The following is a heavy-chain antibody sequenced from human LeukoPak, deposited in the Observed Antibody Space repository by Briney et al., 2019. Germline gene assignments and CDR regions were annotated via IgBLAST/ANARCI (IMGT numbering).Heavy chain of an antibody. CDR2: IYSGGST. V-gene: IGHV3-53*01. CDR3: ARGYYYDSSGYFA. Sequence: GGSLRLSCAASGFTVSSNYMSWVRQAPGKGLEWVSVIYSGGSTYYADSVKGRFTISRDNFKNTLYLQMNSLRAEDTAVYYCARGYYYDSSGYFAWGQGTLVTVSS. CDR1: GFTVSSNY. J-gene: IGHJ4*02. D-gene: IGHD3-22*01.